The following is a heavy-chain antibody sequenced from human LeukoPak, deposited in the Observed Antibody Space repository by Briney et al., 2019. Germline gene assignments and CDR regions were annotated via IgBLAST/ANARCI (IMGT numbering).Heavy chain of an antibody. D-gene: IGHD6-19*01. J-gene: IGHJ3*02. Sequence: PSQTLSLTCTVSGDSISSGANCWGWIRPPAGKGLEWIGRISGSGSTNYNPSLKSRVTISVDTSKNQFSLKLSSVTAADTAVYYWARASYSSGWYAGDDAFDIGGQGTMVTVSS. V-gene: IGHV4-61*02. CDR1: GDSISSGANC. CDR2: ISGSGST. CDR3: ARASYSSGWYAGDDAFDI.